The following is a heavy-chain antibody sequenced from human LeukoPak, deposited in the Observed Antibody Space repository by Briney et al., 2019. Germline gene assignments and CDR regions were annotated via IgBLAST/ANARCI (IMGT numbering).Heavy chain of an antibody. CDR3: ARMAQNSYIRGRPIDY. J-gene: IGHJ4*02. D-gene: IGHD3-16*01. CDR2: IYYSGIT. CDR1: GDSITSFY. Sequence: SETLSLTCTVSGDSITSFYWTWIRQPPGKGLECIGYIYYSGITSYNPSLKSRVTMSADTSKNQFSLKLSSMTAEDTAVYYCARMAQNSYIRGRPIDYWGQGTLVTVSS. V-gene: IGHV4-59*01.